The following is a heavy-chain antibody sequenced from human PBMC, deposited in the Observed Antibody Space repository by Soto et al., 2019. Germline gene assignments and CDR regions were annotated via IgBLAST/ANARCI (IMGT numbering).Heavy chain of an antibody. CDR1: GGTFSSSG. CDR3: ARWPRPGGTVDPYAVVV. CDR2: IVPSLDTT. V-gene: IGHV1-69*09. Sequence: QVQLVQSGTEVKKPGSSVKVSCKASGGTFSSSGFSWVRQAPGQGLEWMGMIVPSLDTTKYAQKFQARVTITADQFTSTAYMELSSLRSDDTGVYYCARWPRPGGTVDPYAVVVWGQGTGVIVSS. J-gene: IGHJ6*02. D-gene: IGHD5-12*01.